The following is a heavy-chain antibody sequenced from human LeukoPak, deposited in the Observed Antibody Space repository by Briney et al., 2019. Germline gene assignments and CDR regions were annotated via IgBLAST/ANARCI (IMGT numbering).Heavy chain of an antibody. CDR2: IRSRANLSGT. Sequence: GGSLRLSCVASGFSFRGSAMHWVRQAPGKGLEWIGRIRSRANLSGTLYAASVRGRFTISRDDSENTAYLQMNSLKTEDTAVYYCAKRRHVWELPPSSDWGQGTLVTVSS. V-gene: IGHV3-73*01. CDR3: AKRRHVWELPPSSD. D-gene: IGHD1-26*01. J-gene: IGHJ4*02. CDR1: GFSFRGSA.